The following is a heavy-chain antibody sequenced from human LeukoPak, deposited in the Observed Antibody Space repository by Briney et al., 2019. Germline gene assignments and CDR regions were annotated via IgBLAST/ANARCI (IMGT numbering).Heavy chain of an antibody. CDR1: GGSFSGYY. CDR3: SGVNEVAAIHLFDC. Sequence: PSETLSLTCAVYGGSFSGYYWSWIRQPPGKGLEWIGEVNHSGSTNYNPSLKSRVPISVDTSNNKFLLKLSSATVAEPPLLFFSGVNEVAAIHLFDCWGQGTLVTVSS. V-gene: IGHV4-34*01. J-gene: IGHJ4*02. CDR2: VNHSGST. D-gene: IGHD2-21*02.